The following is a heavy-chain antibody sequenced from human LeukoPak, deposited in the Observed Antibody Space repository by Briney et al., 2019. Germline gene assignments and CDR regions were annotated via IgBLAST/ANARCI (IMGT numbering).Heavy chain of an antibody. Sequence: GESLKISCKGSGYSFTTYWIGWVRQMPGKGLECLGVIYPGDSDTRYSPSFQGQVTISADKSISTAYLQWSSLKASDTAMYYCARLDTAMVHLDYWGQGTLVTVSS. CDR2: IYPGDSDT. V-gene: IGHV5-51*01. CDR3: ARLDTAMVHLDY. D-gene: IGHD5-18*01. CDR1: GYSFTTYW. J-gene: IGHJ4*02.